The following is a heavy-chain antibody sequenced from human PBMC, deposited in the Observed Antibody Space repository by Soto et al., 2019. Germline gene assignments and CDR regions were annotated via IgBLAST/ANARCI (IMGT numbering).Heavy chain of an antibody. Sequence: EVQLLESGGGLVQPGGSLRLSCAASGFSFNKYAMTWVRQAPGKGLEWVAAISGSGGRTHYADSVKGRFTTSRDNSKNILHLQMNSLRVEDTAVFYCARTMTIFGAGLDWGQGTLVSVSS. J-gene: IGHJ4*02. D-gene: IGHD3-3*01. CDR3: ARTMTIFGAGLD. V-gene: IGHV3-23*01. CDR2: ISGSGGRT. CDR1: GFSFNKYA.